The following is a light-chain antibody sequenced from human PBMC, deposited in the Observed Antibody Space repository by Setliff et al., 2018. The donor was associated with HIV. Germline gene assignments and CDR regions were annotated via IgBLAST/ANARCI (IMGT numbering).Light chain of an antibody. V-gene: IGLV2-11*01. CDR2: DVS. CDR3: CSYAGSYKV. Sequence: QSALTQPASVSGSPGQSITISCTGTSSDIGAYNYVSWYQQHPGKAPKLMIYDVSKRPSGVPDRFSGSKSGYTASLTISGLQAEDEADYYCCSYAGSYKVFGTGTQLTVL. J-gene: IGLJ1*01. CDR1: SSDIGAYNY.